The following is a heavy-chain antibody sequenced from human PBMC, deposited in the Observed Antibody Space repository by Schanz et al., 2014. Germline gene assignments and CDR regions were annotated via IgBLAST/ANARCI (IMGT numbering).Heavy chain of an antibody. J-gene: IGHJ4*02. V-gene: IGHV3-23*01. CDR2: ILGLASTT. D-gene: IGHD3-3*01. CDR1: GFSFTTYA. CDR3: VRDSFFAFDY. Sequence: EVQLLESGGGLVQPGGSLRLSCASSGFSFTTYAMSWVRQVPGKGLEWVSAILGLASTTYYADSVKGRFTMSRDNAKNSVFLQMNSLRAEDTAVYYCVRDSFFAFDYWGQGTLVTVSS.